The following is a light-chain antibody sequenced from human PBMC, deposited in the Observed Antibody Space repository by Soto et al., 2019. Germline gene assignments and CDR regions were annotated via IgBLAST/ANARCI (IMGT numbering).Light chain of an antibody. CDR2: DAS. V-gene: IGKV1-5*01. CDR1: QSISSW. J-gene: IGKJ2*01. Sequence: DIQMTQSPSTLSASVGDRVTITCRASQSISSWLAWYQQKPGKAPKLLIYDASSLESGVPSRFSGSGSGTEFTLTISSLQPDDFATYYCQKYNSYPHTFGQGTKVDIK. CDR3: QKYNSYPHT.